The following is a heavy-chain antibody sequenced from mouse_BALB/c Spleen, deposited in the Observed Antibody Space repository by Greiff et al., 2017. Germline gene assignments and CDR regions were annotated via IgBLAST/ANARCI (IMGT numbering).Heavy chain of an antibody. CDR1: GYAFSSYW. Sequence: QVQLQQSGAELVRPGSSVKISCKASGYAFSSYWMNWVKQRPGQGLEWIGQIYPGDGDTNYNGKFKGKATLTADKSSSTAYMQLSSLTSEDSAVYFCARGRYRDYFDYWGQGTTLTVSS. CDR2: IYPGDGDT. V-gene: IGHV1-80*01. D-gene: IGHD2-14*01. J-gene: IGHJ2*01. CDR3: ARGRYRDYFDY.